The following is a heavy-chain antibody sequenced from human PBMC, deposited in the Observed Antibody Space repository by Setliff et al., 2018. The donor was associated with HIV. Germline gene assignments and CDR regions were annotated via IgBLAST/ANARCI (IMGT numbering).Heavy chain of an antibody. J-gene: IGHJ4*02. CDR2: ISAYNGNT. Sequence: ASVKVSCKPSGYIFNNYGFSWVRQAPGQGLEWMGWISAYNGNTNYAQKFQGRVTMNTDTYTSTAYMELKSLRSDDTAVYYCARPSRGGYNYRVGGFDYWGQGTLVTVSS. CDR1: GYIFNNYG. CDR3: ARPSRGGYNYRVGGFDY. D-gene: IGHD2-15*01. V-gene: IGHV1-18*01.